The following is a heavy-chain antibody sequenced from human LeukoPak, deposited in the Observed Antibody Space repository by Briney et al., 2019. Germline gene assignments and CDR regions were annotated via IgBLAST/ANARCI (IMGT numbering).Heavy chain of an antibody. V-gene: IGHV3-7*01. Sequence: GGSLRLSCAASGFTFSSYWMSWVRQAPGKGLEWVANIKQDGSEKYYVDSVKGRFTISRDNAKNSLYLQMNSLRAEDTAVYYCAKDGNYAHFDYWGQGTLVTVSS. CDR1: GFTFSSYW. J-gene: IGHJ4*02. CDR2: IKQDGSEK. D-gene: IGHD1-7*01. CDR3: AKDGNYAHFDY.